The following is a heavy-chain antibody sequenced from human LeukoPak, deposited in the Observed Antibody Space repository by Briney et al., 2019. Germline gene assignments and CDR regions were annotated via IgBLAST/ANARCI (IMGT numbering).Heavy chain of an antibody. V-gene: IGHV1-46*01. J-gene: IGHJ4*02. Sequence: ASVKVSCKASGYTFTNYYMHWVRQAPGQALEWMGRINPSGGSTTYAQNFQGRVTMTRDTSTSTLYMELSSLRSDDTAIYYCAGRLVTVASYSRDSWGQGTLVTVSS. CDR3: AGRLVTVASYSRDS. CDR2: INPSGGST. CDR1: GYTFTNYY. D-gene: IGHD3-10*01.